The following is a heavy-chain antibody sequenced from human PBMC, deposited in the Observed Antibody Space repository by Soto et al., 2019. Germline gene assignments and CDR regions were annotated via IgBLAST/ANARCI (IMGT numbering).Heavy chain of an antibody. V-gene: IGHV1-8*01. J-gene: IGHJ4*02. CDR2: MNTNSGNT. CDR3: ARGDFKQWLVHFDY. D-gene: IGHD6-19*01. Sequence: ASVKVSCKASGYTFNSYDINWLRPATGQGLEWMGWMNTNSGNTDYAQKFQGRVTMTRNTSISTAYMELSSLRSEDTAVYYCARGDFKQWLVHFDYWGQGTLVTVS. CDR1: GYTFNSYD.